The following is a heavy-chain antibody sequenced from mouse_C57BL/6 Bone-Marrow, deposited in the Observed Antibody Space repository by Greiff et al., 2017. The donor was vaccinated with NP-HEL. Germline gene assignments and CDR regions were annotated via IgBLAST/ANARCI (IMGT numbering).Heavy chain of an antibody. CDR2: IWSGGST. CDR3: ASVLRSYAMDY. V-gene: IGHV2-2*01. CDR1: GFSLTSYG. J-gene: IGHJ4*01. D-gene: IGHD1-1*01. Sequence: QVQLQQSGPGLVQPSQSLSITCTVSGFSLTSYGVHWVRQSPGKGLEWLGVIWSGGSTDYNAAFISRLSISKDNSKSQVFFKMNSLQADDTAIYYCASVLRSYAMDYWGQGTSVTVSS.